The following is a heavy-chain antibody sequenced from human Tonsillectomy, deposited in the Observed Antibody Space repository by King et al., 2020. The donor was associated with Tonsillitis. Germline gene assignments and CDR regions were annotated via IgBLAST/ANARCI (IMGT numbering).Heavy chain of an antibody. CDR1: GYIFTNYG. CDR2: ISAYNYHT. V-gene: IGHV1-18*01. J-gene: IGHJ4*02. D-gene: IGHD2-2*01. Sequence: QLVQSGTEVKKPGASVKVSCKASGYIFTNYGISWVRQAPGQGLEWMAWISAYNYHTNYAQKFQGRVTLTTDTSTSTAYMELRSLRSDDTAVYYCARDRAIVVVPAAPYDYWGQGTLVTVPS. CDR3: ARDRAIVVVPAAPYDY.